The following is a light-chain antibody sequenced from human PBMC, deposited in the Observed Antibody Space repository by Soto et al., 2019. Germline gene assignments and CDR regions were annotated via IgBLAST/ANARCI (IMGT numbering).Light chain of an antibody. V-gene: IGKV1-33*01. CDR2: DAS. J-gene: IGKJ5*01. Sequence: DIQMTQYPSSLSASVRDRFTITCQASQNINNYLNWYQQKPGRAPKLLIYDASNLEAGVPSRFRGSGSGTDFTFTISRLQPEDIATYYCQQYENLPTFGQGTRLEIK. CDR3: QQYENLPT. CDR1: QNINNY.